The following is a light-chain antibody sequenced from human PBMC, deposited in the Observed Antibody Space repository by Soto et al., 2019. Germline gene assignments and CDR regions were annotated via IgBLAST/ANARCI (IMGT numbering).Light chain of an antibody. CDR1: QSVSSRY. CDR2: GAS. Sequence: DIVLTQPPGTLSLSPGERATPSCRASQSVSSRYSAWYQQKPGQAPRLLIYGASSRATGIPDRFSGSGSGTEFTLTISRLEPEDFAVYYCHQYGTSLITFGQGTRLEIK. CDR3: HQYGTSLIT. J-gene: IGKJ5*01. V-gene: IGKV3-20*01.